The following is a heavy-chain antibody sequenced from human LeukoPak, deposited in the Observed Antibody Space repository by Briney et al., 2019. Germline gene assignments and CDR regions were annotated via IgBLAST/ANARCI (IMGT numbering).Heavy chain of an antibody. CDR3: ARDHGAAAGNWSDP. D-gene: IGHD6-13*01. CDR1: GGSLSDYY. J-gene: IGHJ5*02. Sequence: SETLSLTCAVSGGSLSDYYWSWICQPPGKGLEWIGEINHSGSTNYNPSLKSRVTISADTSKNQFSPRLRSVTAADTAVYYCARDHGAAAGNWSDPWGQGTLVTVSS. CDR2: INHSGST. V-gene: IGHV4-34*01.